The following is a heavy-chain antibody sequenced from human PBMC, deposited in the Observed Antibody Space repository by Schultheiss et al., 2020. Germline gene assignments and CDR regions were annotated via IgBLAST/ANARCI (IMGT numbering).Heavy chain of an antibody. J-gene: IGHJ4*02. CDR1: GFTFRSYW. CDR2: ISSNASTT. CDR3: ARDCSSVDCQNPLEY. V-gene: IGHV3-74*01. D-gene: IGHD2-2*01. Sequence: GGSLRLSCAVSGFTFRSYWMHWVRQAPGKGLVWVSCISSNASTTNYADSVKGRFTISRDNAKNTLFLQMNSLRAEDTAVYYCARDCSSVDCQNPLEYWGQRTLVTVSS.